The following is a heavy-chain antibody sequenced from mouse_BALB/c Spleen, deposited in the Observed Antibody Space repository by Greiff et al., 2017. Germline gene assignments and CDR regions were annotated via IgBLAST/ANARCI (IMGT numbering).Heavy chain of an antibody. CDR3: ARHYRYSYYYAMDY. V-gene: IGHV1S29*02. J-gene: IGHJ4*01. CDR1: GYTFTNYN. CDR2: IYPYNGGT. Sequence: VQLQQSGPELVKPGASVKISCKASGYTFTNYNMHWVKQSHGKSLEWIGYIYPYNGGTGYNQKFKSKATLTVDNSSSTAYMELRSLTSEDSAVYYCARHYRYSYYYAMDYWSQGTSVTVSS. D-gene: IGHD2-14*01.